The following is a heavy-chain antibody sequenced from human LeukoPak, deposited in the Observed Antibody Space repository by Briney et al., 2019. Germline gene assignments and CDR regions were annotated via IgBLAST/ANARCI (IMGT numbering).Heavy chain of an antibody. J-gene: IGHJ4*02. V-gene: IGHV3-7*01. CDR1: GFTFSIYW. CDR2: IKQDGSEK. D-gene: IGHD3-22*01. CDR3: ARVRYDGSGYYSIFDY. Sequence: GGSLRLSCAASGFTFSIYWMSWVRQAPGKGLEWVANIKQDGSEKYYVDSVRGRFTISRDNAKNSLYLQMNSLRAEDTAVYYCARVRYDGSGYYSIFDYWGQGTRVTVSS.